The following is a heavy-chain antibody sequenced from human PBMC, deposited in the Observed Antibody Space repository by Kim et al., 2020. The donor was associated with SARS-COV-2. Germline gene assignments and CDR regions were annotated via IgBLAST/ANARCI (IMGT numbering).Heavy chain of an antibody. CDR2: IIPIFGTA. J-gene: IGHJ3*02. CDR1: GGTFSSYA. Sequence: SVKVSCKASGGTFSSYAISWVRQAPGQGLEWMGRIIPIFGTANYAQKFQGRVTITADESTSTAYMELSSLRSEDTAVYYCARWGENSDYYDSSGPDAFDIWGQGTMVTVSS. D-gene: IGHD3-22*01. CDR3: ARWGENSDYYDSSGPDAFDI. V-gene: IGHV1-69*13.